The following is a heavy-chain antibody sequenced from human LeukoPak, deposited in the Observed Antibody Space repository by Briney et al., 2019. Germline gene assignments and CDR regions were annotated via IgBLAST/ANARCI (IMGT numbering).Heavy chain of an antibody. V-gene: IGHV4-61*02. CDR3: ARGHVYFRGDAFDV. D-gene: IGHD1-14*01. Sequence: SETLSLTCTVSGDSIISGTYYWSWIRQPAGQGLEWIGRMYSGGDTKYNPSLKSRVTISIDTSKNQFSLKLTSVTAADTAVYYCARGHVYFRGDAFDVWGQGTMFTVSS. CDR1: GDSIISGTYY. J-gene: IGHJ3*01. CDR2: MYSGGDT.